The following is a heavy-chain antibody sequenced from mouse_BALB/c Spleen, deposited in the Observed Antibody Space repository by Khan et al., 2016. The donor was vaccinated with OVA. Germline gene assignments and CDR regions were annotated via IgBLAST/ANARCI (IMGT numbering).Heavy chain of an antibody. Sequence: VQLQESGPGLVAPSQSLSITCTVYGYSLTRYGVHWVRQPPGKGLEWLGLIWAGGSTNYNWALMSRLSISIDNSKCLVFLIMNSLQTDDTALYYCARSKYHARYWGQGTTLTVSS. J-gene: IGHJ2*01. CDR2: IWAGGST. CDR3: ARSKYHARY. D-gene: IGHD3-3*01. CDR1: GYSLTRYG. V-gene: IGHV2-9*02.